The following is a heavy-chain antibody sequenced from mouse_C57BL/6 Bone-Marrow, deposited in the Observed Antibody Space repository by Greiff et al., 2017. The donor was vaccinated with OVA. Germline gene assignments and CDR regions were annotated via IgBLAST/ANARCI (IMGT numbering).Heavy chain of an antibody. D-gene: IGHD2-1*01. CDR1: GYKFTDYN. CDR2: INPNNGGT. V-gene: IGHV1-18*01. J-gene: IGHJ4*01. Sequence: EVQLQESGPELVKPGASVKIPCKASGYKFTDYNMDWVKQSHGKSLEWIGDINPNNGGTIYNQKFKGKATLTVEKSSSTAYMELRSLTSEDTAVYYCARSEGNYGGYAMDYWGQGTSVTVSS. CDR3: ARSEGNYGGYAMDY.